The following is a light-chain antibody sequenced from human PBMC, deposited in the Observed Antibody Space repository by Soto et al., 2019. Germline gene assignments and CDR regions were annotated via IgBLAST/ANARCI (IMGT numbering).Light chain of an antibody. CDR3: QQSYTTPRT. CDR2: GAS. Sequence: DIQMTQSPSSLSASVGDRVTITCRASLRISSDLNWLQQKLGKAPKVLIFGASSLQSGVPSRFSGSGSGTEFTLTISSLQREDSATYYCQQSYTTPRTFGQGTKLEIK. CDR1: LRISSD. V-gene: IGKV1-39*01. J-gene: IGKJ2*01.